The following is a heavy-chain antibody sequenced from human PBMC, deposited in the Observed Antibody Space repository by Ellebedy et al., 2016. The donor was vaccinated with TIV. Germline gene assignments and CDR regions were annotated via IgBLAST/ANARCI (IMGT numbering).Heavy chain of an antibody. CDR2: IYPGDSDT. D-gene: IGHD2-15*01. CDR1: GYSFTNHW. CDR3: ARWHCSGGSCFFDS. Sequence: GESLKISCKGSGYSFTNHWIGWVRQMPGRGLEWMGIIYPGDSDTRYSPSFQGQVTISADKSISTAYLQWSRLRASDSAIYYCARWHCSGGSCFFDSWGQGTLVTVSS. J-gene: IGHJ4*02. V-gene: IGHV5-51*01.